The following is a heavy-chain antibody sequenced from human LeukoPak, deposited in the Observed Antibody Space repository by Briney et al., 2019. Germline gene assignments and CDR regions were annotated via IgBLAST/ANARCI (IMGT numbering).Heavy chain of an antibody. CDR2: IYHSGST. CDR3: ARVAVTYWYFDL. V-gene: IGHV4-30-2*01. D-gene: IGHD2-21*02. CDR1: GGSISSGGYS. J-gene: IGHJ2*01. Sequence: PPQTLSLTCAVSGGSISSGGYSWSWIRQPPGKGLEWIGYIYHSGSTYYNPSLKSRVTISVDRSKNQFSLKLSSVTAADTAVYYCARVAVTYWYFDLWGRGTLVTVSS.